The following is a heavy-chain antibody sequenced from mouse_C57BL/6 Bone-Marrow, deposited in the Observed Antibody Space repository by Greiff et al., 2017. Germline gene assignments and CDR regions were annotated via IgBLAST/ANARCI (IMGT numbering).Heavy chain of an antibody. V-gene: IGHV5-4*01. Sequence: EVKVLESGGGLVKPGGSLKLSCAASGFTFSSYAMSWVRHTPEKRLEWVATISDGGSYTYYPDNVKDRFTISRDNAKNNLYLQMSHLKSEDRDRYYCERDSFAYWGQGTLVTVSA. J-gene: IGHJ3*01. CDR3: ERDSFAY. CDR2: ISDGGSYT. CDR1: GFTFSSYA.